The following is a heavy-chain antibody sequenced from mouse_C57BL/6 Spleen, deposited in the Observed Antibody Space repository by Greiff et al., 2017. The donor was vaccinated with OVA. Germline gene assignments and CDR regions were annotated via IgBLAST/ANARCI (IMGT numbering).Heavy chain of an antibody. CDR3: ARAGKDYAMDY. V-gene: IGHV3-6*01. J-gene: IGHJ4*01. D-gene: IGHD4-1*01. Sequence: ESGPGLVKPSQSLSLTCSVTGYSITSGYYWNWIRQFPGNTLEWMGYISYDGSNNYNPSLKNRISITRDTSKNQFFLKLNSVTTEDTATYYCARAGKDYAMDYWGQGTSVTVSS. CDR1: GYSITSGYY. CDR2: ISYDGSN.